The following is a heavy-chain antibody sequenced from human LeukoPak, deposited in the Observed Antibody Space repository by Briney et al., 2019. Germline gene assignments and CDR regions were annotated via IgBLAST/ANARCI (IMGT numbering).Heavy chain of an antibody. CDR2: LSWDGSTT. V-gene: IGHV3-43*01. J-gene: IGHJ4*02. Sequence: GGSLRLSCAASGFTFADFTMHWVRLPPGKGPEWVSLLSWDGSTTYYADSVKGRFTISRDNAKNSLYLQMNSLRAEDTAVYYCARVRRILPLDYWGQGTLVTISS. D-gene: IGHD2-15*01. CDR3: ARVRRILPLDY. CDR1: GFTFADFT.